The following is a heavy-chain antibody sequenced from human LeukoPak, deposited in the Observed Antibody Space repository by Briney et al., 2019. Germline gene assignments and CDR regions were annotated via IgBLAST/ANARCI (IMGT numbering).Heavy chain of an antibody. D-gene: IGHD2-15*01. CDR2: ISSSSSYI. Sequence: PGGSLRLSCAASGFTFSSYSMNWVRQAAGKGLEWVSSISSSSSYIYYADSVKGRLTISRDNAKNSLYLQMNSLRAEDTAVYYCARMVVTAYYFDYWGQGTLVTVSS. CDR1: GFTFSSYS. V-gene: IGHV3-21*01. J-gene: IGHJ4*02. CDR3: ARMVVTAYYFDY.